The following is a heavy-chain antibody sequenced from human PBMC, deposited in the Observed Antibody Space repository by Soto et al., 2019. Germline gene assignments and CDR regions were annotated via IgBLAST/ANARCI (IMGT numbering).Heavy chain of an antibody. Sequence: QVQLVESGGGVVQPGRSLRLSCAASGFTFSSYGMHWVRQAPGKGLEWVAVIWYDGSNKYYADSVKGRFTISRDNAKNSLYLQMNSLRVEDTAVYYCATLSTQFDRWGQGNLVTVSS. CDR2: IWYDGSNK. D-gene: IGHD1-1*01. J-gene: IGHJ5*02. CDR1: GFTFSSYG. CDR3: ATLSTQFDR. V-gene: IGHV3-33*03.